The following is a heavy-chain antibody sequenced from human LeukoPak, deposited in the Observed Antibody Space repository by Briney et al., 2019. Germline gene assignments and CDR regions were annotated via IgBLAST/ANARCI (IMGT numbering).Heavy chain of an antibody. Sequence: GESLKISCKGSGYSFTSYWIGWVRQMPGKGLEWMGIIYPGDSDTRYSPSFQGQVTISADKSISTAYLQWSSLKASDTAMYYCARHDSSHWYQYYFDYWGQGTLVTVSS. D-gene: IGHD6-13*01. CDR1: GYSFTSYW. V-gene: IGHV5-51*01. CDR2: IYPGDSDT. CDR3: ARHDSSHWYQYYFDY. J-gene: IGHJ4*02.